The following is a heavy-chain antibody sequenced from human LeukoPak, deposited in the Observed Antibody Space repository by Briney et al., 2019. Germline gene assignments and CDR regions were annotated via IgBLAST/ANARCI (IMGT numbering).Heavy chain of an antibody. Sequence: ASVKVSCKASGYTFTSYGISWLRQAPGQGLEWMGWISAYNGNTNYAQKLQGRVTMTTDTSTSTAYMELRSLRSDDTAVYYCARRVTTFNCFDPWGQGTLVTVSS. V-gene: IGHV1-18*01. CDR3: ARRVTTFNCFDP. CDR2: ISAYNGNT. CDR1: GYTFTSYG. J-gene: IGHJ5*02. D-gene: IGHD2-21*02.